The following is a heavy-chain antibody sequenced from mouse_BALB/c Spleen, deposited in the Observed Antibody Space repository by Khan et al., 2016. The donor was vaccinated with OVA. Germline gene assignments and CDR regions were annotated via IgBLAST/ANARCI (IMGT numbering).Heavy chain of an antibody. CDR2: INTYTGEP. J-gene: IGHJ4*01. Sequence: QIQLVQSGPELKKPGETVKISCKASGYTFTNYGMNWVKQAPGKGLKWMGWINTYTGEPTYADDFKGRFAFSLETSASTAYLLINNLKNEDTATYFCARVGYNGTMDYWGQGTSVTVSS. D-gene: IGHD2-14*01. V-gene: IGHV9-3-1*01. CDR1: GYTFTNYG. CDR3: ARVGYNGTMDY.